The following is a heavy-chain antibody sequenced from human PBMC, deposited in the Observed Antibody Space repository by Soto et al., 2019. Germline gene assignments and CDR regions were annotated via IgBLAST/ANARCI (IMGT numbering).Heavy chain of an antibody. J-gene: IGHJ4*02. V-gene: IGHV4-34*01. CDR1: GGSFSGYY. CDR2: INHSGST. Sequence: SETLSLTCAVYGGSFSGYYWSWIRQPPGKGLEWIGEINHSGSTNYNPSLKSRVTISVDTSKNQFSLKLSSVTAADTAVYYCAREGVVAAKLDYWGQGTLVTVSS. D-gene: IGHD2-15*01. CDR3: AREGVVAAKLDY.